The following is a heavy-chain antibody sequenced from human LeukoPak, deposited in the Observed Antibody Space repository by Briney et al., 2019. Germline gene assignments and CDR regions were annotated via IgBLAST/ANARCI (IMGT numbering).Heavy chain of an antibody. J-gene: IGHJ6*03. CDR1: GGSITNNAYY. Sequence: SETLSLTCTVSGGSITNNAYYWAWLRQPPWKGLEWIGSIYYSGSTHYNPSLKSRLTISVDTSKNQFSLKLSSVTAADTAVYYCVRNETTGLQRTPYYHSYVDVWGKGTTVTVSS. V-gene: IGHV4-39*01. D-gene: IGHD4-11*01. CDR2: IYYSGST. CDR3: VRNETTGLQRTPYYHSYVDV.